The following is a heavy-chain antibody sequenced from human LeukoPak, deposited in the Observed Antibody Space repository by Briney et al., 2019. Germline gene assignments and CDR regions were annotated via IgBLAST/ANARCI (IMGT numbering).Heavy chain of an antibody. Sequence: SETLSLTCTVSGGSISPYYWSWIRQPPGKGLGWLGYIYYSGSTKYNPSLKSRVSISVETSKNQFSLKLSSVTAADTAVYYCARGFCSGGSCYSAIFDYWGQGTLVTVSS. CDR1: GGSISPYY. CDR3: ARGFCSGGSCYSAIFDY. D-gene: IGHD2-15*01. CDR2: IYYSGST. J-gene: IGHJ4*02. V-gene: IGHV4-59*01.